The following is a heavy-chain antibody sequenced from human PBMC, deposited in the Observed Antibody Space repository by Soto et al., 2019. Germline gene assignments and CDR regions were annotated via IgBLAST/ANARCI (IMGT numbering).Heavy chain of an antibody. CDR1: GDSIISSRYN. Sequence: PSETLSLTCTVSGDSIISSRYNWGWIRQSPGNGLEWIGTISYSGSTFYSPSLRSRLTISVDTSKNQFSLTLSSVTAADTAVYYCARRASLVRGILKRWFDFWGQGTLVTVS. CDR2: ISYSGST. J-gene: IGHJ5*01. D-gene: IGHD3-10*01. CDR3: ARRASLVRGILKRWFDF. V-gene: IGHV4-39*01.